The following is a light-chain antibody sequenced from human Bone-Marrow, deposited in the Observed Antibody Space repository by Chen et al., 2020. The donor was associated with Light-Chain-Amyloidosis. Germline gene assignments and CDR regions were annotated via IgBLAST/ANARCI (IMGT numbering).Light chain of an antibody. CDR3: QQYRLFSFT. CDR1: ESISDW. V-gene: IGKV1-5*03. Sequence: DIRMTQSPSSLSASVGDRITITCRASESISDWLAWYQQKPGKAPRLLISKASDLQSGVPSRFRGSGSGTEFTLTITSLQPDDFATYYCQQYRLFSFTFVQGTKLELK. CDR2: KAS. J-gene: IGKJ2*01.